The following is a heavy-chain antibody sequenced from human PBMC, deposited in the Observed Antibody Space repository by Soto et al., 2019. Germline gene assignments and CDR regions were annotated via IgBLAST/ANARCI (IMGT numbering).Heavy chain of an antibody. CDR2: LRPRTGNT. D-gene: IGHD5-18*01. V-gene: IGHV1-46*01. CDR1: GYTFTNYY. J-gene: IGHJ4*02. Sequence: GXSVKVSCKASGYTFTNYYIHWLRQAPGQGLEWLGILRPRTGNTGYEQRFQGRVTMTRDTSTGTVYMELTSLKSDDTAVYYCARETNDSFYFDYWGQGTQVTVSS. CDR3: ARETNDSFYFDY.